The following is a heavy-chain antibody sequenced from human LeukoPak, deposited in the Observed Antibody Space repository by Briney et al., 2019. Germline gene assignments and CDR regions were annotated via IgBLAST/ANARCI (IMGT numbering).Heavy chain of an antibody. V-gene: IGHV3-21*01. J-gene: IGHJ4*02. D-gene: IGHD6-13*01. CDR2: ISTTSDYI. CDR3: ARGGIYSQGFDY. Sequence: GGSLRLSCAASGFTFSGYSMNWVRQAPGKGLEWVSSISTTSDYIHYADSLKGRVAISRDNAKNSLYLQMNSLRAEDTAVYYCARGGIYSQGFDYWGQGALVTVSS. CDR1: GFTFSGYS.